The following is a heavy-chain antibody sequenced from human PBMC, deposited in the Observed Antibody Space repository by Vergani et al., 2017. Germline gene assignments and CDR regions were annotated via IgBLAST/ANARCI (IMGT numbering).Heavy chain of an antibody. Sequence: QVQVVQSGAEVKKSGASVKVSCKTSGYTFSNYYMHWVRQAPGQGIEWMGIINPSVGHTNYAQKFQGRVTMTKDTSTSTGYMELSSLRSEDTAIYYCARGDYGILTGYRYWGEGTLVAVSA. CDR2: INPSVGHT. J-gene: IGHJ4*02. V-gene: IGHV1-46*03. CDR1: GYTFSNYY. D-gene: IGHD3-9*01. CDR3: ARGDYGILTGYRY.